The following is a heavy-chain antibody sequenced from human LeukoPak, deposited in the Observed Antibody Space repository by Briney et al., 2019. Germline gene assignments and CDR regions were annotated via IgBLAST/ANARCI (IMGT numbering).Heavy chain of an antibody. D-gene: IGHD3-22*01. J-gene: IGHJ4*02. V-gene: IGHV1-2*06. CDR2: INPNSGGS. Sequence: ASVKVSCKASGGTFSSYAISWVRQAPGQGLEWMGRINPNSGGSNYAQKFQGRVTMTRDTSISTAYMELSRLRSDDTAVYYCARELDYYDSSSPADYWGQGTLVTVSS. CDR1: GGTFSSYA. CDR3: ARELDYYDSSSPADY.